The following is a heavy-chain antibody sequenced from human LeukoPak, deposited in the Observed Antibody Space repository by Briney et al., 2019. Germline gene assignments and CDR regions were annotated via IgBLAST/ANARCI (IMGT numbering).Heavy chain of an antibody. Sequence: GGSLRLSCAASGFTFSSSWMHWVRQAPGKGLVWVSRMNSGGSITTYADSVKGRFTISRDNAKNTLYLQMNSLRTEDTALYYCVRSLNGDKDYWGQGALVTVSS. CDR3: VRSLNGDKDY. CDR2: MNSGGSIT. J-gene: IGHJ4*02. V-gene: IGHV3-74*01. D-gene: IGHD7-27*01. CDR1: GFTFSSSW.